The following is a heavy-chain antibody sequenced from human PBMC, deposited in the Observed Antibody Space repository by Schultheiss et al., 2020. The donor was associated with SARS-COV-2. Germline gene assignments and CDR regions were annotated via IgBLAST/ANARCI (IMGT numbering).Heavy chain of an antibody. CDR3: ARVWGLYGPFDY. Sequence: GGSLRLSCAASGFTFSSYGMHWVRQAPGKGLEWVSSIPSDASSTYYADSVRGRFTISRDNAKNSSYFQMNSLRAEDTAVYYCARVWGLYGPFDYWGQGTLVTVSS. CDR2: IPSDASST. CDR1: GFTFSSYG. V-gene: IGHV3-21*01. D-gene: IGHD3-16*01. J-gene: IGHJ4*02.